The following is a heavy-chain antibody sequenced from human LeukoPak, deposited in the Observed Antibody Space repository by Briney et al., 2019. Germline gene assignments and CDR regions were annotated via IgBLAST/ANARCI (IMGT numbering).Heavy chain of an antibody. CDR1: GFTFSDYA. J-gene: IGHJ4*02. V-gene: IGHV3-21*01. D-gene: IGHD6-13*01. CDR2: ISSSSSYI. CDR3: ARGPRSIAAAGTPGY. Sequence: PGGSLRLSCAASGFTFSDYAMNWVRQAPGKGLEWVSSISSSSSYIYYADSVKGRFTISRDNAKNSLYLQMNSLRAEDTAVYYCARGPRSIAAAGTPGYWGQGTLVTVSS.